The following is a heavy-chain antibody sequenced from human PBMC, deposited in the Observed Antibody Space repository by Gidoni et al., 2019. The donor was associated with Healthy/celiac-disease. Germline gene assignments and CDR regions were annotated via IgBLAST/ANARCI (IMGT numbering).Heavy chain of an antibody. CDR3: ATSHRYYYDSSGYFTTPFY. J-gene: IGHJ4*02. V-gene: IGHV3-48*03. CDR2: ISSSGSTI. Sequence: EVQLVESGGGLVQPGGSLRLSCAASGFTFSSYEMNWVRQAPGKGLEWVSYISSSGSTIYYADSVKGRFTISRDNAKNSLYLQMNSLRAEDTAVYYCATSHRYYYDSSGYFTTPFYWGQGTLVTVSS. CDR1: GFTFSSYE. D-gene: IGHD3-22*01.